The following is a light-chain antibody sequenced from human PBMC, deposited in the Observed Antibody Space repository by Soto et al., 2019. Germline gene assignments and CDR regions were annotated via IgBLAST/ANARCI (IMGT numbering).Light chain of an antibody. CDR1: SSDIGAYDY. Sequence: QSALTQPASVSGSPGQSITISCTGTSSDIGAYDYVSWYQQHPGKAPRLLIHGVRNRPPGISSRFSGSKSGLTASLTISGLQAEDEADYYCSSFTTSRLYVFGPGTKLTVL. J-gene: IGLJ1*01. V-gene: IGLV2-14*01. CDR3: SSFTTSRLYV. CDR2: GVR.